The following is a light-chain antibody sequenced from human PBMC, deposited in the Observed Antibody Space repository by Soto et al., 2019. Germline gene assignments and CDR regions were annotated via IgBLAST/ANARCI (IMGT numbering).Light chain of an antibody. CDR3: QQYHSYST. Sequence: DIQMTQSPSTLSASVGDRVSITCRTSQSITNFLNWYQQKPGRAPKLLIYAASTLQSGVPLRFSGTGSGTEFTLTISSLQPDDFATYYCQQYHSYSTFGQGTKVDI. CDR1: QSITNF. V-gene: IGKV1-5*03. J-gene: IGKJ1*01. CDR2: AAS.